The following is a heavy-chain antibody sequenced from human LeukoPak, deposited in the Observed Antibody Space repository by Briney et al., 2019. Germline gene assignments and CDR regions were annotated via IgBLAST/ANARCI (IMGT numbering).Heavy chain of an antibody. J-gene: IGHJ6*02. CDR1: YG. CDR3: ANPDIVVVPAARGMDV. Sequence: YGMHWVRQAPGKGLEWVAVISYDGSNKYYADSVKGRFTISRDNSKNTLYLQMNSLRAEDTAVYYCANPDIVVVPAARGMDVWGQGTTVTVSS. V-gene: IGHV3-30*18. CDR2: ISYDGSNK. D-gene: IGHD2-2*01.